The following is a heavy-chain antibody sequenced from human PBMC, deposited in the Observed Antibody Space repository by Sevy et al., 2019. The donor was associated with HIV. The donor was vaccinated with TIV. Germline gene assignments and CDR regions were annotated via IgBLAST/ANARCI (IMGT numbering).Heavy chain of an antibody. CDR2: FSFGCGRI. Sequence: GGSLRLSCEASGFTFSKYSMSWVRQAPGKGLEWVSTFSFGCGRINYADSVKGRFTISRDDSKNTLYLQMNSLRAEDTALYYCAGAECTKPHDYWGQGTLVTVSS. J-gene: IGHJ4*02. V-gene: IGHV3-23*01. D-gene: IGHD3-3*01. CDR1: GFTFSKYS. CDR3: AGAECTKPHDY.